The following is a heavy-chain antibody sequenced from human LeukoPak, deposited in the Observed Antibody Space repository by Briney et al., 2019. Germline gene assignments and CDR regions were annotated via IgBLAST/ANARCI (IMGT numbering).Heavy chain of an antibody. D-gene: IGHD5-18*01. CDR1: GGSFSGYY. Sequence: SETLSLTCAVYGGSFSGYYWSWIRPPPGKGLEWIGEINHSGSTNYNPSLKSRVTISVDTSKNQFSLKLSSVTAADTAVYYCARAEGYSYGYDYYYYMDVWGKGTTVTISS. J-gene: IGHJ6*03. V-gene: IGHV4-34*01. CDR2: INHSGST. CDR3: ARAEGYSYGYDYYYYMDV.